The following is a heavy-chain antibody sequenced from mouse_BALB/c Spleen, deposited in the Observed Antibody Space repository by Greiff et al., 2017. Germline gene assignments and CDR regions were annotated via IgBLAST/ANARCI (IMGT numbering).Heavy chain of an antibody. CDR3: ARPYYNAMDY. Sequence: EVKVVESGGGLVQPGGSRKLSCAASGFTFSSFGMHWVRQAPEKGLEWVAYISSGSSTIYYADTVKGRFTISRDNPKNTLFLQMTSLRSEDTAMYYCARPYYNAMDYWGQGTSVTVSS. J-gene: IGHJ4*01. CDR1: GFTFSSFG. CDR2: ISSGSSTI. D-gene: IGHD2-12*01. V-gene: IGHV5-17*02.